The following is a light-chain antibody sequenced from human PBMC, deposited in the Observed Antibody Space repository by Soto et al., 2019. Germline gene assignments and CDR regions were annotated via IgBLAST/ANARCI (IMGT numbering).Light chain of an antibody. Sequence: SYELTQPPSVSVSPGQTVSITCSGDKLGDKYAYWYQQKPGQSPVLVISQDTKRPSGIPDRFSGSNSGNTATLSISGTQALDEADYYCQAWDSSTVVFGGGTKLTVL. CDR1: KLGDKY. CDR3: QAWDSSTVV. CDR2: QDT. V-gene: IGLV3-1*01. J-gene: IGLJ2*01.